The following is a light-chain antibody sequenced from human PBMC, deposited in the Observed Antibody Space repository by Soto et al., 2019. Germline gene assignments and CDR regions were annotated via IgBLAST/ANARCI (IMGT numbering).Light chain of an antibody. J-gene: IGKJ4*01. CDR1: QSISSY. V-gene: IGKV1-27*01. CDR3: QQYDKLLGN. CDR2: TSS. Sequence: LCAERGYIAAVTVRANQSISSYLNWYQQKPGKVPKLLIYTSSTLQSGVPSRFICSGSGTEFTLISSLVHPDDFASYYRQQYDKLLGNIGGGTKVDIK.